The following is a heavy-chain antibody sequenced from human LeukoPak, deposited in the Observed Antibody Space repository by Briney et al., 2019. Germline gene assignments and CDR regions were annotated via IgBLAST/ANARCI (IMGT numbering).Heavy chain of an antibody. V-gene: IGHV3-53*01. CDR2: IYSGGST. CDR3: ARRGRDDYNSWGPFDY. D-gene: IGHD5-24*01. CDR1: VFTVSTNY. J-gene: IGHJ4*02. Sequence: GGSLRLSCAASVFTVSTNYMSWVRQAPAKGLEWVSVIYSGGSTYYADSVKGRFTISRDNSKNTLYLQMNSLRAEDTAVYYCARRGRDDYNSWGPFDYWGRGALVTVSS.